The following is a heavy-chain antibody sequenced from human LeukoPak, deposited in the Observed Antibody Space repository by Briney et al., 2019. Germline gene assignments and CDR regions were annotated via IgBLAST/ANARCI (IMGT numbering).Heavy chain of an antibody. V-gene: IGHV4-39*07. Sequence: TSETLSLTCTVSGGSISSSGYYWSWIRQPPGKGLEWIGEINHSGSTNYNPSLKSRVTISVDTSKNQFSLKLSSVTAADTAVYYCARGSNRIAVAGHRYPDYWGQGTLVTVSS. J-gene: IGHJ4*02. CDR2: INHSGST. CDR3: ARGSNRIAVAGHRYPDY. CDR1: GGSISSSGYY. D-gene: IGHD6-19*01.